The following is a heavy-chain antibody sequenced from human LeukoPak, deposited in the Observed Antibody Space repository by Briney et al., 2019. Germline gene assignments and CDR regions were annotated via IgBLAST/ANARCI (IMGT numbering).Heavy chain of an antibody. CDR3: ARDPGEYQLLTLGKYYFDY. D-gene: IGHD2-2*01. CDR2: LSGSSGST. Sequence: GGSLRLSCAASGFTFSSYAMGWVRQAPGKGLEWVSVLSGSSGSTFYADSVKGRFTISRDNAKNSLYLQMNSLRAEDTAVYYCARDPGEYQLLTLGKYYFDYWGQGTLVTVSS. CDR1: GFTFSSYA. V-gene: IGHV3-23*01. J-gene: IGHJ4*02.